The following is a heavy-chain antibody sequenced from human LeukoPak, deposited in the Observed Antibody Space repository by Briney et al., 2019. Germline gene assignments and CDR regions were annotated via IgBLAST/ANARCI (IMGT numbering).Heavy chain of an antibody. CDR3: ARVLRYCSGGNCYSGGLGYMDV. CDR2: ISRNGSTK. D-gene: IGHD2-15*01. Sequence: GGSLRLSCAASGFTFSDYNMRWIRQAPGKGLEWVSSISRNGSTKYYADSVKGRFTISRDNAKNSLFLQMDSLRAEDTAVYYCARVLRYCSGGNCYSGGLGYMDVWGKGTTVTVSS. J-gene: IGHJ6*03. V-gene: IGHV3-11*01. CDR1: GFTFSDYN.